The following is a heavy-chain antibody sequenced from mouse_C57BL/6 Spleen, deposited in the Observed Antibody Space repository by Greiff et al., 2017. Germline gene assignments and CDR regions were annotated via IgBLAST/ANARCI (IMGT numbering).Heavy chain of an antibody. J-gene: IGHJ2*01. D-gene: IGHD1-1*01. CDR2: ISGGGSYT. CDR1: GFTFSSYG. Sequence: EVQLVESGGDLVKPGGSLKLSCAASGFTFSSYGMSWVRQTPDKRLEWVATISGGGSYTYYPDSVKGRFTISRDNAKNTLYLQMSSLKSEDTAVYYCARQDYYPYYFDYWGQGTTLTVSS. CDR3: ARQDYYPYYFDY. V-gene: IGHV5-6*01.